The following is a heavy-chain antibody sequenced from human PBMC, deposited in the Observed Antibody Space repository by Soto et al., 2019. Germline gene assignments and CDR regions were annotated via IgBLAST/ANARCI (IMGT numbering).Heavy chain of an antibody. CDR2: INSDGRST. D-gene: IGHD6-13*01. CDR3: AREYSSSRYFDY. V-gene: IGHV3-74*01. Sequence: EVQLVESGGGLVQSGGSLRLSCAASGFTFSSYWMHWVRQAPRKGLVWVSRINSDGRSTSYADSVKGRFTISRDNAKNSLYLQINSLRGEDTAVYFCAREYSSSRYFDYWGQGTLVTVSS. CDR1: GFTFSSYW. J-gene: IGHJ4*01.